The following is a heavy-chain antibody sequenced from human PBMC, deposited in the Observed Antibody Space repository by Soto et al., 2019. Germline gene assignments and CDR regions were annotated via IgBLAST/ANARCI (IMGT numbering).Heavy chain of an antibody. Sequence: SETLSLTCTVSGGSISSGDYYWSWIRQPPGKGLEWIGYIYYSGSTYYNPSLKSRVTIPVDTSKNQFSLKLSSVTAADTAVYYCARDSPYYYDSSGSWDYGMDVWGQGTTVTVSS. CDR3: ARDSPYYYDSSGSWDYGMDV. D-gene: IGHD3-22*01. CDR2: IYYSGST. J-gene: IGHJ6*02. V-gene: IGHV4-30-4*01. CDR1: GGSISSGDYY.